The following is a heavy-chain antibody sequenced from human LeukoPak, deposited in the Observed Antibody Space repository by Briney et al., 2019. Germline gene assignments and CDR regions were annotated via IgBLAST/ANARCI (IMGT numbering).Heavy chain of an antibody. CDR2: IDPSDSYT. Sequence: GESLRISCKGSGYSFTSYWISWVRQMPGKGLEWMGRIDPSDSYTNYSPSFQGHVTISADKSISTAYLQWSSLKASDTAMYYCARHNWEYSVYDSDGDWFDPWGQGTLVTVSS. CDR3: ARHNWEYSVYDSDGDWFDP. J-gene: IGHJ5*02. CDR1: GYSFTSYW. V-gene: IGHV5-10-1*01. D-gene: IGHD5/OR15-5a*01.